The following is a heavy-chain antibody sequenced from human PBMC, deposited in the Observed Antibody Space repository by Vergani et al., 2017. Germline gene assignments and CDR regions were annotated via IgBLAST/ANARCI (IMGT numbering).Heavy chain of an antibody. CDR2: INHSGST. CDR3: ARSASAGYSGYLNPYFDY. Sequence: QVQLQQWGAGLLKPSETLSLTCAVYGGSFSGYYWSWIRQPPGKGLEWIGEINHSGSTNYNPSLKSRVTISVDTSKNQFSLKLSSVTAADTAVYYCARSASAGYSGYLNPYFDYWGQGTLVTVSS. V-gene: IGHV4-34*01. J-gene: IGHJ4*02. CDR1: GGSFSGYY. D-gene: IGHD5-12*01.